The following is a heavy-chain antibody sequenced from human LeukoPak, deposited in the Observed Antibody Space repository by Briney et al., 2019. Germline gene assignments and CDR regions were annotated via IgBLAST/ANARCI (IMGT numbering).Heavy chain of an antibody. CDR2: ISSTSSYI. Sequence: GRSLRLSCAASEFTFNNHDMNWVRQAPGKGLEWVSSISSTSSYIYYADSVKGRFTISRDNAKNSLYLQMNSLRAEDTAVYYCGRDPFCDYWGQGTLVTVSS. J-gene: IGHJ4*02. CDR3: GRDPFCDY. CDR1: EFTFNNHD. V-gene: IGHV3-21*01.